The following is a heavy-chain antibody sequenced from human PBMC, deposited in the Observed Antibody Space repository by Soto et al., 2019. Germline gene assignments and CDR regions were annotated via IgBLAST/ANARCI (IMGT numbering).Heavy chain of an antibody. V-gene: IGHV1-18*01. J-gene: IGHJ6*02. Sequence: QVQLVQSGDEVKKRGASVKVSCKASGYIVVNYGTAWVRQAPRQGLEWMGWISPYTGNTHSASKVQGRLTMTTDTSTSTAYMDLGSLTSDDTAVYYCVMVDNYVTPTPQDVWGQGTTVTVCS. CDR2: ISPYTGNT. CDR1: GYIVVNYG. CDR3: VMVDNYVTPTPQDV. D-gene: IGHD3-16*01.